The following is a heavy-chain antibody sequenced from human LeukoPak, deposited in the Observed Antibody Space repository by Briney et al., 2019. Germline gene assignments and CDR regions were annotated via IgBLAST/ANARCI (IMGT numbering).Heavy chain of an antibody. CDR2: IIPIFGTA. V-gene: IGHV1-69*13. D-gene: IGHD6-13*01. Sequence: SVKVSCKASGGTFSSYAISWVRQAPGQGLEWMGGIIPIFGTANYAQKFQGRVTITADESTSTAYMELSSLRSEDTAVYYCANLAAAGTSPFDYWGQGTLVTVSS. J-gene: IGHJ4*02. CDR1: GGTFSSYA. CDR3: ANLAAAGTSPFDY.